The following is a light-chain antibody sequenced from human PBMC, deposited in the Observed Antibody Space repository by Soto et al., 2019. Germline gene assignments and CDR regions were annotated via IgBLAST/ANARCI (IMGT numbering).Light chain of an antibody. CDR1: QSISSW. J-gene: IGKJ3*01. Sequence: DIQMTQSPSTLSASVGDRVTITCRASQSISSWLAWYQQKPGKAPKLLIYDASSLESGVPSRFSGSGSGTEFTLTISSLQPDDFATYYCQQYNWEITFGPGTKVDIK. CDR2: DAS. CDR3: QQYNWEIT. V-gene: IGKV1-5*01.